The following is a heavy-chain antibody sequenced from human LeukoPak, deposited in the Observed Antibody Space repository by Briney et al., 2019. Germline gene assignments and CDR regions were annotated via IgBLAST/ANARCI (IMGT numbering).Heavy chain of an antibody. CDR2: INHSGST. CDR1: GGSFSGYY. CDR3: ARRAVDNSYYYYMDV. D-gene: IGHD6-19*01. V-gene: IGHV4-34*01. Sequence: PSETLSLTCAVYGGSFSGYYWSWIRQPPGKGLEWIGEINHSGSTNYNPSLKSRVTISVDTSKNQFSLKLSSVTAADTAVYYCARRAVDNSYYYYMDVWGKGTTVTVSS. J-gene: IGHJ6*03.